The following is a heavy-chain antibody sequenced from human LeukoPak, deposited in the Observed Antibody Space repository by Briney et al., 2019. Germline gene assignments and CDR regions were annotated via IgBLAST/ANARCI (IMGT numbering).Heavy chain of an antibody. Sequence: GGSLRLSCAASGFTLSSYWMHWVRQVPGKGLVWFSRIKSAGSDTRYADSVKCRFTISRDNAKNTLYLQMNSLRAEDTAVYYCARGYSSGLHFDYWGQGTLVTVSS. CDR1: GFTLSSYW. V-gene: IGHV3-74*01. CDR3: ARGYSSGLHFDY. D-gene: IGHD6-19*01. J-gene: IGHJ4*02. CDR2: IKSAGSDT.